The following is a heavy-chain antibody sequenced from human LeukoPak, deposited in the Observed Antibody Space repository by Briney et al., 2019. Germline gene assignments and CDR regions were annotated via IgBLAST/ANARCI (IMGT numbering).Heavy chain of an antibody. CDR1: GYTFTSYG. D-gene: IGHD1-1*01. Sequence: GASVKVSCKASGYTFTSYGISWVRQAPGQGLEWMGWISAYNGNTNYAQKLQGRVTMTTDTSTSTAYMELRCLRCDDTVVYCCAIYVERGGNWCDPCGQGTLVTVSP. CDR3: AIYVERGGNWCDP. CDR2: ISAYNGNT. J-gene: IGHJ5*02. V-gene: IGHV1-18*01.